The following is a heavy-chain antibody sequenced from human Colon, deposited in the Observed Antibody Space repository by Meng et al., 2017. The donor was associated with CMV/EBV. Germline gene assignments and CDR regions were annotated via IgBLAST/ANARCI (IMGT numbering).Heavy chain of an antibody. D-gene: IGHD1-1*01. V-gene: IGHV1-18*01. CDR2: IRGSTGYT. CDR3: ARCRPNWSGVLDY. CDR1: VYPFSSFV. J-gene: IGHJ4*02. Sequence: VHLVGLGAGVKVVVASVLAWCQSRVYPFSSFVITWVRQAPGEGLEWMGWIRGSTGYTNRAQKFKGRVTMTTDTSTSTAYLELMSLKSNDTAVYYCARCRPNWSGVLDYWGQGTLVTVSS.